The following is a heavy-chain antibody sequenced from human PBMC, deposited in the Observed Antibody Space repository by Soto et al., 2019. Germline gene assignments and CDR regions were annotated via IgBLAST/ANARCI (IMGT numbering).Heavy chain of an antibody. Sequence: EVQLLESGGGLVQPGGSLRLSCAASGFTFSSYAMSWVRQAPGKGLEWVSAISGSGGSTYYADSVKGRFTISRDNSKNTLYLHTDRLRAEDTDVYSCAKCAELVRGGILSAYYFDYWGKRSLVTVAA. CDR1: GFTFSSYA. D-gene: IGHD3-10*01. V-gene: IGHV3-23*01. J-gene: IGHJ4*02. CDR2: ISGSGGST. CDR3: AKCAELVRGGILSAYYFDY.